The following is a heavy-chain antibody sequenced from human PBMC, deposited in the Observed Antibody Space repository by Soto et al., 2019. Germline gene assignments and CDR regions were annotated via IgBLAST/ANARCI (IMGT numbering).Heavy chain of an antibody. CDR1: GGSFSSYG. D-gene: IGHD2-15*01. CDR3: ASDRGYGLVN. J-gene: IGHJ4*01. V-gene: IGHV1-69*12. CDR2: IIPMFGIT. Sequence: QVQLVQSGAEVKKPGSSLKVSCKVSGGSFSSYGFNWVRQAPGQGLEWMGGIIPMFGITNHTQKFQDRMTISEDASTSTAYMQLSSLGSEDTALYYCASDRGYGLVNWGHGTLLTVSS.